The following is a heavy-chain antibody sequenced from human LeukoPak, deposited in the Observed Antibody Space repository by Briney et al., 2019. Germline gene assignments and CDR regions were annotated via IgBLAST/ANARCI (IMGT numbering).Heavy chain of an antibody. J-gene: IGHJ6*02. CDR3: ARCYDSSGYYTSRYYYGMDV. V-gene: IGHV3-74*01. CDR2: INSDGSWT. Sequence: GGSLRLSCAASGNYWMHWVRQVPGKGLVWVSHINSDGSWTSYADSVKGRFTISRGNAKNSLYLQMNSLRAEDTAVYYCARCYDSSGYYTSRYYYGMDVWGQGTTVTVSS. D-gene: IGHD3-22*01. CDR1: GNYW.